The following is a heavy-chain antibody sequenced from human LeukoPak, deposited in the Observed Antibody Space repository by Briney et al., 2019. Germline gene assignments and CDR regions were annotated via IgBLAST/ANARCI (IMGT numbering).Heavy chain of an antibody. Sequence: GGSLRLSCAASGFTFSSYAMSWVRQAPGKGLEWVSAISGSGGSTYYADSVKGRFTISRDNSKNTLYLQMNSLRAEDTAVYYCVKQYDSSGHYYPIDYWGQGTLVTVSS. D-gene: IGHD3-22*01. CDR1: GFTFSSYA. CDR2: ISGSGGST. V-gene: IGHV3-23*01. CDR3: VKQYDSSGHYYPIDY. J-gene: IGHJ4*02.